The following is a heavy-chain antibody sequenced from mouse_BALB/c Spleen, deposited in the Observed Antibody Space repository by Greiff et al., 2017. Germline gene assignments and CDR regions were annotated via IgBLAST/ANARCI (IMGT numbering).Heavy chain of an antibody. V-gene: IGHV5-17*02. D-gene: IGHD1-1*01. CDR1: GFTFSSFG. J-gene: IGHJ4*01. CDR2: ISSGSSTI. Sequence: EVHLVESGGGLVQPGGSRKLSCAASGFTFSSFGMHWVRQAPEKGLEWVAYISSGSSTIYYADTVKGRFTISRDNPKNTLFLQMTSLRSEATAMYYCARGEGSSYAMDYWGQGTSVTVSS. CDR3: ARGEGSSYAMDY.